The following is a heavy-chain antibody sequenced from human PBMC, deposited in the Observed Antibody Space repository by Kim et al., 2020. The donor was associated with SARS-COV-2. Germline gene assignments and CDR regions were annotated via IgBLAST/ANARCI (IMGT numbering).Heavy chain of an antibody. D-gene: IGHD3-16*01. J-gene: IGHJ4*02. V-gene: IGHV3-30*07. CDR3: ATEIITFGGIISEDY. Sequence: ADSVRGRFAISRDNSKNALYLQMNGLGAEDTAVYYCATEIITFGGIISEDYWGQGTLVTVSS.